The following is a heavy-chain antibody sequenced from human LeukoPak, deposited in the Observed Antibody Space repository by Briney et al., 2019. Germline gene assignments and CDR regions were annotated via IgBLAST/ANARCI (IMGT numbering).Heavy chain of an antibody. V-gene: IGHV4-34*01. CDR1: GGSFSGYY. D-gene: IGHD2-21*02. CDR3: ARGQSSVVTDIPYYFDY. J-gene: IGHJ4*02. Sequence: PSETLSLTCAVCGGSFSGYYWSWIRQPPGKGLEWIGEINHSGSTNYNPSLKSRVTTSVDTSKKQFSLKLSSVTAADTAVYYCARGQSSVVTDIPYYFDYWGRGTLVTVSS. CDR2: INHSGST.